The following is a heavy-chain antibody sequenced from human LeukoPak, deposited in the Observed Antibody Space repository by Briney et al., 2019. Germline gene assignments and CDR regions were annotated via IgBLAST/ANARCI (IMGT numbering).Heavy chain of an antibody. CDR1: GGTFSSYA. V-gene: IGHV1-69*13. D-gene: IGHD3-16*01. CDR2: IIPIFGTA. J-gene: IGHJ4*02. Sequence: VASVKVSCKASGGTFSSYAISWVRQAPGQGLEWMGGIIPIFGTANYAQKFQGRVTITADESTSTAYMELSSLRSEDTAVYYCARRRGVRGGGGAFDYWGQGTLVTVSS. CDR3: ARRRGVRGGGGAFDY.